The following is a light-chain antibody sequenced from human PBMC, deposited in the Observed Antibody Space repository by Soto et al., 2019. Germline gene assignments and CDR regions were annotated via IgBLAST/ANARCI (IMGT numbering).Light chain of an antibody. CDR1: QSISTW. Sequence: IRMTQSPSSLSASTGDRVTITCRASQSISTWLAWYQQKPGKAPKILIYDISSLESGVPSRFSGSGSGTEFTLTIAGLQPEDFATYYCQQYESYSPLTFGGGTKVDIK. CDR2: DIS. V-gene: IGKV1-5*01. J-gene: IGKJ4*01. CDR3: QQYESYSPLT.